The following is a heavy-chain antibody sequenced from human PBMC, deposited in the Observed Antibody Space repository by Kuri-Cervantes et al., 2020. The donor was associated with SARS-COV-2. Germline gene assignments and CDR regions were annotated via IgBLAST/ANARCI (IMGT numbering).Heavy chain of an antibody. J-gene: IGHJ6*02. D-gene: IGHD6-19*01. Sequence: SVKVSCKASGGTFSSYAISWVRQAPGQGLEWMGGIIPIFGTANYAQKFQGRVTITADKSTSTAYMEVNNMRSDDTAVYFGAREPAGYSSRYCIDVWGQGTSVTVSS. CDR1: GGTFSSYA. CDR3: AREPAGYSSRYCIDV. V-gene: IGHV1-69*06. CDR2: IIPIFGTA.